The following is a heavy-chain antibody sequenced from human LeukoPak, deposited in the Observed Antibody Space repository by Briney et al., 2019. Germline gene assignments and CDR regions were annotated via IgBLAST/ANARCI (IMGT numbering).Heavy chain of an antibody. CDR2: ISSSSSYI. CDR3: ARDREDLFDY. CDR1: GFTFSSYE. Sequence: GGSLRLSCAASGFTFSSYEMNWVRQAPGKGLEWVSSISSSSSYIYYADSVKGRFTISRDNAKNSLYLQMNSLRAEDTAVYYCARDREDLFDYWGQGTLVTVSS. J-gene: IGHJ4*02. V-gene: IGHV3-21*01.